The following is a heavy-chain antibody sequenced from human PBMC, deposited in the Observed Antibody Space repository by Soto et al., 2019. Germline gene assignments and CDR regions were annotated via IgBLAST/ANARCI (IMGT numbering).Heavy chain of an antibody. CDR1: GGSISSSSYY. CDR3: ALSVLFFEADADVVVPHPWNY. CDR2: IYYSGST. J-gene: IGHJ4*02. Sequence: SETLSLTCTVSGGSISSSSYYWGWIRQPPGKGLEWIGSIYYSGSTYYNPSLKSRVTISVDTSKNQFSLKLSSVTAADTAVYYCALSVLFFEADADVVVPHPWNYWGRGTLVTVSS. V-gene: IGHV4-39*01. D-gene: IGHD2-2*01.